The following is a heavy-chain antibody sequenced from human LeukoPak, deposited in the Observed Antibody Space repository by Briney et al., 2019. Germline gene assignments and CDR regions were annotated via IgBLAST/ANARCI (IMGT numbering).Heavy chain of an antibody. CDR3: AHRRRIEDTAMVNWYFDL. CDR1: GGSISSSSYY. V-gene: IGHV2-5*02. J-gene: IGHJ2*01. CDR2: IYWDDDK. Sequence: TLSLTCTVSGGSISSSSYYWGWIRQPPGKALEWLALIYWDDDKRYSPSLKSRLTITKDTPKNQVVLTMTNMDPVDTATYYCAHRRRIEDTAMVNWYFDLWGRGTLVTVSS. D-gene: IGHD5-18*01.